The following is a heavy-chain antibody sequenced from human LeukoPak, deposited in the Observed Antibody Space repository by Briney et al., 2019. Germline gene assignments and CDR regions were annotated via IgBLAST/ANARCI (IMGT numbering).Heavy chain of an antibody. D-gene: IGHD4-17*01. V-gene: IGHV4-39*01. CDR2: IYYSGST. CDR1: GGSISSSSYY. Sequence: SETLSLTCTVSGGSISSSSYYWGWIRQPPGKGLEWIGSIYYSGSTYYNPSLKSRVTISVDTSKNQFSLKLSSVTAADTAVYYCARREQHDYGDYVDYYFDYWGLGTLVTVSS. CDR3: ARREQHDYGDYVDYYFDY. J-gene: IGHJ4*02.